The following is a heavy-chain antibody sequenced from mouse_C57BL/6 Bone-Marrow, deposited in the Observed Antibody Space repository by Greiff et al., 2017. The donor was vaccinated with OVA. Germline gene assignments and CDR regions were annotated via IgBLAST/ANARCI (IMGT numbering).Heavy chain of an antibody. J-gene: IGHJ4*01. V-gene: IGHV5-17*01. CDR3: ARDDYDSGYAMDY. CDR1: GFTFSDYG. CDR2: ISSGSSTI. Sequence: EVKLMESGGGLVKPGGSLKLSCAASGFTFSDYGMHWVRQAPEKGLEWVAYISSGSSTIYYADTVKGRFTISRDNAKNTLFLQMTSLRSEDTAMYYCARDDYDSGYAMDYWGQGTSVTVSS. D-gene: IGHD2-4*01.